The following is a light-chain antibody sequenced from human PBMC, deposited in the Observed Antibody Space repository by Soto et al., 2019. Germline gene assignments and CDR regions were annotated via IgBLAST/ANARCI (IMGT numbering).Light chain of an antibody. CDR1: QSVSSS. CDR3: QQRSNWLIT. Sequence: VTTQSPATLSVYPGETETPSCRASQSVSSSLAWYQHKPGQAPRLLIYGASTRATGIPARFSGSGSGTEFTLTISSLQSEDFAVYYCQQRSNWLITFGQGTRLEVK. CDR2: GAS. V-gene: IGKV3-15*01. J-gene: IGKJ5*01.